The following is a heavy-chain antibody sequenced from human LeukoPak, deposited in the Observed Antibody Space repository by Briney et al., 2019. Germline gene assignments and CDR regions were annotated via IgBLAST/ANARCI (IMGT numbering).Heavy chain of an antibody. CDR3: AKFRSSGYYSLKRDAFDI. J-gene: IGHJ3*02. V-gene: IGHV3-23*01. CDR1: GFTFSSYA. Sequence: TGGSLRLSCAASGFTFSSYAMSWVRQAPGKGLEWVSAISGSGGSTYYADSVKGRFTISRDNSKNTLYLQMNSLRAEDTAVYYCAKFRSSGYYSLKRDAFDIWGQGTMVTVSS. CDR2: ISGSGGST. D-gene: IGHD3-22*01.